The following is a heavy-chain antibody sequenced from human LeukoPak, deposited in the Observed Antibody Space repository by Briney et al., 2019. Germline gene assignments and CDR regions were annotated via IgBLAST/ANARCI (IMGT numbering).Heavy chain of an antibody. CDR1: GLTVTSNY. V-gene: IGHV3-66*01. CDR3: ARAAAGGPFDS. J-gene: IGHJ4*02. Sequence: GWSLRLTCASSGLTVTSNYLSWVRQAPGKGLEWVSGIYSGSGTCTYYADSVKGRITVFRDNSKDTLYLPLKKPRAEDTAVYYCARAAAGGPFDSWGQGTLVTVSS. D-gene: IGHD6-13*01. CDR2: IYSGSGTCT.